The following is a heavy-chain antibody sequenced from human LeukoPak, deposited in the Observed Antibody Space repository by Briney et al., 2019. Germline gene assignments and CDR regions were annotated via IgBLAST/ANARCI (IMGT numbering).Heavy chain of an antibody. D-gene: IGHD3-16*02. CDR3: AGAPSFGGVIVIPGGAFDI. J-gene: IGHJ3*02. CDR2: LYYSGST. CDR1: GGSISSSGYY. Sequence: SETLSLTCTVPGGSISSSGYYWGWIRQPPGKGLEWIGSLYYSGSTYYNPSLKSRVTISVDTSKYQFSLKLRSVTAADTAVYYCAGAPSFGGVIVIPGGAFDIWGQGTMVTVSS. V-gene: IGHV4-39*01.